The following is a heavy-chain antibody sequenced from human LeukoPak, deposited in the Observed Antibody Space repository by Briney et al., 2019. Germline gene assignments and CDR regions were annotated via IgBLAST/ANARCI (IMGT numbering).Heavy chain of an antibody. D-gene: IGHD4-23*01. CDR1: GFTFSSSA. Sequence: PGGSLRLSCAASGFTFSSSAMNWVRQAPGKGLEWVSYISSGTSTIYYADSVKGRFTISRDNAKNSLYLQMNSLRAEDTAVYYCARDVTYYGGDWFDPWDQGTLVTVSS. CDR3: ARDVTYYGGDWFDP. V-gene: IGHV3-48*04. J-gene: IGHJ5*02. CDR2: ISSGTSTI.